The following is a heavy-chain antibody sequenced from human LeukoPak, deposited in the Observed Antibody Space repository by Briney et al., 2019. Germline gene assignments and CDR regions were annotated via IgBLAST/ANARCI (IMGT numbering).Heavy chain of an antibody. V-gene: IGHV1-69*05. J-gene: IGHJ2*01. CDR3: ARVEMATSYWYFDL. CDR1: GGTWGIYA. Sequence: ASVKVSFKASGGTWGIYAISWVRHGPGQGLEWMGGIIPIFGTANYAQKFQGRVTITTDESTSTAYMELSSLRSEDTAVYYCARVEMATSYWYFDLWGRGTLVTVSS. CDR2: IIPIFGTA. D-gene: IGHD5-24*01.